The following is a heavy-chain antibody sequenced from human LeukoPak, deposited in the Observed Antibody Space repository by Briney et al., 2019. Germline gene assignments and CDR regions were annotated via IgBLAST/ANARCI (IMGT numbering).Heavy chain of an antibody. J-gene: IGHJ3*02. CDR3: ARGNMVRDDAFDI. Sequence: PSQTLSLTCTVSGGSISSGSYYWSWIRQPAGKELEWIGRIYTSGSTNYNPSLKSRVTISVDTSKNQFSLKLSSVTAADTAVYYCARGNMVRDDAFDIWGQGTMVTVSS. V-gene: IGHV4-61*02. D-gene: IGHD3-10*01. CDR1: GGSISSGSYY. CDR2: IYTSGST.